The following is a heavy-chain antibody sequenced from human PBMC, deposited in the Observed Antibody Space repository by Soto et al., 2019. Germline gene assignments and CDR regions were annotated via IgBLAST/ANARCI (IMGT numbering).Heavy chain of an antibody. V-gene: IGHV3-9*01. CDR1: GFTFDDYA. J-gene: IGHJ2*01. Sequence: EVQLVESGGGLVQPGRSLRLSCAASGFTFDDYAMHWVRQAPGKGLEWVSGISWNSGSIGYADSVKGRFTISRDNAKNPLYLQMTSLRAEDTALYYCAKETPATYYYGSGSYYTDWYFDLWGRGTLVTVSS. D-gene: IGHD3-10*01. CDR2: ISWNSGSI. CDR3: AKETPATYYYGSGSYYTDWYFDL.